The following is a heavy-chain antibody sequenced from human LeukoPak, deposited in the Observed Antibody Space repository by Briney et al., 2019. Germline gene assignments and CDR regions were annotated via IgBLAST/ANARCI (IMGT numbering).Heavy chain of an antibody. CDR2: IRYDGSNK. CDR3: AKRAAARDAFDI. J-gene: IGHJ3*02. V-gene: IGHV3-30*02. CDR1: GFTFSSYG. D-gene: IGHD6-13*01. Sequence: GGSLRLSCAASGFTFSSYGMHWVRQAPGKGLERVAFIRYDGSNKYYADSVKGRFTISRDNSKNTLYLQMNSLRAEDTAVYYCAKRAAARDAFDIWGQGTMVTVSS.